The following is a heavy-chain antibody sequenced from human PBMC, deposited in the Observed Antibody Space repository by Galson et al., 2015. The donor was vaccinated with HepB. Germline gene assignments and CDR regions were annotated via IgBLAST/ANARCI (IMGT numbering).Heavy chain of an antibody. D-gene: IGHD3-10*01. J-gene: IGHJ4*01. CDR3: TKEMRPRGHFFEWAIDY. Sequence: SLRLSCATSGLTFDDYTFHWVRQRPGKGLEWVSSVSWNSDKGAYADSVKGRFTISRDSATNSLYLEMTSLRAEDTALYQCTKEMRPRGHFFEWAIDYWGHGTLVTVSS. CDR1: GLTFDDYT. V-gene: IGHV3-9*01. CDR2: VSWNSDKG.